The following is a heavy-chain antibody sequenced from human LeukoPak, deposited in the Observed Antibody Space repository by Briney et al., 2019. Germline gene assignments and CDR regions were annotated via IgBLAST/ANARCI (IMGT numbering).Heavy chain of an antibody. CDR2: IKQDGSEK. CDR1: GFTFSSYW. D-gene: IGHD6-6*01. CDR3: ARDGIAARRGY. V-gene: IGHV3-7*01. J-gene: IGHJ4*02. Sequence: GGSLRLSCAASGFTFSSYWMSWVRQAPGKGLEWVANIKQDGSEKYYVDSVEGRFTISRDNAKNSLYLQMNSLRAEDTAVYYCARDGIAARRGYWGQGTLVTVSS.